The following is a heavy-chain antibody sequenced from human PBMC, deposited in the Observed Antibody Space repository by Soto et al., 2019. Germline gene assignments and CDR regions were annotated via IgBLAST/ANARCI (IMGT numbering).Heavy chain of an antibody. D-gene: IGHD2-15*01. CDR2: IIPILGIA. V-gene: IGHV1-69*04. CDR1: GGTFSSYT. J-gene: IGHJ6*03. Sequence: ASVKVSCKASGGTFSSYTISWVRQAPGQGLEWMGRIIPILGIANYAQKFQGRVTITADKSTSTAYMELSSLRSEDTAVYYCAREIAVAGPGLYYYYYMDVWGKGTTVTVSS. CDR3: AREIAVAGPGLYYYYYMDV.